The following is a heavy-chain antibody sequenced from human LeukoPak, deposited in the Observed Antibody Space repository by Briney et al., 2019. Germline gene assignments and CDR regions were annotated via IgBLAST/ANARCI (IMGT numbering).Heavy chain of an antibody. CDR3: ARGPAGYN. D-gene: IGHD1-1*01. J-gene: IGHJ4*02. CDR2: IYSGGST. CDR1: GFTVSSTH. Sequence: GGPLSFSCAASGFTVSSTHLGWVRKAPGKGLEWVSVIYSGGSTDYADSVKGRFTISRDILKNTLYLQMNSLRAEDTAVYYCARGPAGYNWGQGTLVTVSS. V-gene: IGHV3-53*01.